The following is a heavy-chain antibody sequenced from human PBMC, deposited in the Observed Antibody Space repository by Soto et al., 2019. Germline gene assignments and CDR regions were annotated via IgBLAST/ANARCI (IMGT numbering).Heavy chain of an antibody. CDR2: IIPIFITP. D-gene: IGHD1-1*01. CDR1: GGTFTSFA. Sequence: QVQLVQSGAEVKMPGSSVKVSCKASGGTFTSFAFSWVRQAPGQGLEWMGGIIPIFITPNYAQKFRGRVTITADESTTTVHMELSSLRFADTAIYYCARAHNDNADGPMEFWGQGTLLTVSS. V-gene: IGHV1-69*12. CDR3: ARAHNDNADGPMEF. J-gene: IGHJ4*02.